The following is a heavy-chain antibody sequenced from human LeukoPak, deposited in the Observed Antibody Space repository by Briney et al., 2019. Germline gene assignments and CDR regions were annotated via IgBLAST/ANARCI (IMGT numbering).Heavy chain of an antibody. Sequence: ASVKVSCKASGDTFTGYYMHWVRQAPGQGPEWMGWINPNSGGSDYTQKFQGRVTMTRDTSISTAYMELSRLRSDDTAVYYCAREYQLLYLNWFDPWGQGTPVTVSS. V-gene: IGHV1-2*02. D-gene: IGHD2-2*02. J-gene: IGHJ5*02. CDR3: AREYQLLYLNWFDP. CDR1: GDTFTGYY. CDR2: INPNSGGS.